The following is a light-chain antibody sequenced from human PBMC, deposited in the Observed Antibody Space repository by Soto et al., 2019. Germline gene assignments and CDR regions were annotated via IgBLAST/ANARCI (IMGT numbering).Light chain of an antibody. V-gene: IGLV2-23*02. Sequence: QSVLTQPASVSGSPGQSIIVSCTGTNSDVGRYDHVSWLQHSPGKAPKVVIYDVNNRPSGVSDRFSGSKSDNTAALTISGLQVVVECYYYRRSYPADGVVFAGGTILPVL. CDR2: DVN. J-gene: IGLJ2*01. CDR1: NSDVGRYDH. CDR3: RSYPADGVV.